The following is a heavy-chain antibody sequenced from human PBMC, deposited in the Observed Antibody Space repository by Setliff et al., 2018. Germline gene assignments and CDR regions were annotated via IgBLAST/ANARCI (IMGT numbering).Heavy chain of an antibody. D-gene: IGHD3-22*01. CDR2: IHHSGKA. V-gene: IGHV4-38-2*01. CDR1: GFSISSGYY. J-gene: IGHJ5*02. CDR3: ARAHTWSLPNDNSGYPGWFDP. Sequence: SETLSLTCAVSGFSISSGYYWGWIRQPPGKGLEWIVNIHHSGKAYYNPPLKSQVTMSVDTSKNHVSLKLSSVTAADTAVYYCARAHTWSLPNDNSGYPGWFDPWGQGTLVTVSS.